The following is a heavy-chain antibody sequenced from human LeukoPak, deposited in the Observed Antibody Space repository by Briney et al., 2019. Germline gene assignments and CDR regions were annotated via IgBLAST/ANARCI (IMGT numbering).Heavy chain of an antibody. Sequence: SETLSLTCAVYGGSFSAYYWSWIHQSPGKGLEWIAEINHRGDTNYNPSVKSRVSISVDTSKNQFSLKVTSLTAADTAVYYCARGPTISETGYFDYWGQGTLVTVSS. CDR1: GGSFSAYY. J-gene: IGHJ4*03. V-gene: IGHV4-34*01. CDR3: ARGPTISETGYFDY. CDR2: INHRGDT. D-gene: IGHD1-7*01.